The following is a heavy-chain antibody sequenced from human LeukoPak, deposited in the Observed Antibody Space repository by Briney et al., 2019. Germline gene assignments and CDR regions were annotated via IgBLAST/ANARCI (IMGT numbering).Heavy chain of an antibody. CDR1: GYTFTSYD. V-gene: IGHV1-8*01. Sequence: GASVKVSCKASGYTFTSYDTNWVRQATGQGLEWMGWMNPNSGNTGYAQKFQGRVTMTRNTSISTAYMELSSLRSEDTAVYYCASLIAAAGFRSYYGMDVWGQGTTVTVSS. D-gene: IGHD6-13*01. J-gene: IGHJ6*02. CDR2: MNPNSGNT. CDR3: ASLIAAAGFRSYYGMDV.